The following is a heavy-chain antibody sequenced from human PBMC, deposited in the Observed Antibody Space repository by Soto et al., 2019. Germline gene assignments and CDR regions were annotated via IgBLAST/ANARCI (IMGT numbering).Heavy chain of an antibody. Sequence: EVQLLESGGGLVQPGGSLRISCAASGFDFSNYAMSWVRQAPGKGLDWVSAISGTAHATYYAASVKGRFTISRDNSKNSLYLQMNSLSVEDTAVYFCVKDAPQPFSDWGQGTLVTVSS. D-gene: IGHD3-3*02. V-gene: IGHV3-23*01. J-gene: IGHJ4*02. CDR2: ISGTAHAT. CDR3: VKDAPQPFSD. CDR1: GFDFSNYA.